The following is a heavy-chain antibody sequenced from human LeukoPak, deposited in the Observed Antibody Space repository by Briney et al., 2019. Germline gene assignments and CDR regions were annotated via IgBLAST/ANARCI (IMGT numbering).Heavy chain of an antibody. V-gene: IGHV3-7*01. Sequence: GRSLRLSCAGSGFTFSDYWMSWIRQAPGRGLEWVANIKQDGSAQNYVHSVKGRFTISRDNAKNSLFLQMNSLRVEDTAVYYCARDMPFGGYWGQGTLVTVSS. CDR2: IKQDGSAQ. CDR1: GFTFSDYW. D-gene: IGHD3-10*01. CDR3: ARDMPFGGY. J-gene: IGHJ4*02.